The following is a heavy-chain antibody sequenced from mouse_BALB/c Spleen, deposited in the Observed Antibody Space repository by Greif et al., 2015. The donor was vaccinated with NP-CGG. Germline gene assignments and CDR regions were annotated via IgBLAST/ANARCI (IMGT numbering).Heavy chain of an antibody. Sequence: LKHSGSELVRPGASVKLSCKASGYTFTSYWMHWVKQRHGQGLEWIGNIYPGSGSTNYDEKFKSKGTLTVDTSSSTAYMHLSSLTSEDSAVYYCTGYDFAYWGQGTLVTVSA. CDR2: IYPGSGST. J-gene: IGHJ3*01. D-gene: IGHD2-14*01. CDR3: TGYDFAY. CDR1: GYTFTSYW. V-gene: IGHV1S22*01.